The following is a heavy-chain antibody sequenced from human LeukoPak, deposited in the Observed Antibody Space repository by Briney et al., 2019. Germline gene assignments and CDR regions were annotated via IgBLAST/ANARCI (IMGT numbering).Heavy chain of an antibody. D-gene: IGHD4-17*01. CDR1: GFTFSTYS. V-gene: IGHV3-21*01. CDR2: ISSRSSYI. J-gene: IGHJ3*02. Sequence: PGGSLRPSCAASGFTFSTYSMNWVRQAPGKGLEWVSSISSRSSYIHYADSVKGRFTISRDNGKNSLFLQMNSLRAEDTAVYYCAGINDYGDPTGAFDIWGQGTMVTVSS. CDR3: AGINDYGDPTGAFDI.